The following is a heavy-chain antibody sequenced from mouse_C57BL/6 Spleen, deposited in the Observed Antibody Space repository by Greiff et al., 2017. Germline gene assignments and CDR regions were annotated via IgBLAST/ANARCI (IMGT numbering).Heavy chain of an antibody. Sequence: EVQLVESGGGLVKPGGSLKLSCAASGFTFSSYAMSWVRQTPEKRLEWVATISDGGSYTYYPDNVKGRFTISRDNAKNNLYLQMSHLKSEDTAMYYGARATPWFADWGQGTLVTVSA. D-gene: IGHD5-5*01. V-gene: IGHV5-4*01. J-gene: IGHJ3*01. CDR3: ARATPWFAD. CDR2: ISDGGSYT. CDR1: GFTFSSYA.